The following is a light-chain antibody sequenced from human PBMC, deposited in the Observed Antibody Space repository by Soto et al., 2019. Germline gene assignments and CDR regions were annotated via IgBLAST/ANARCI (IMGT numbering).Light chain of an antibody. CDR1: QSVSSY. J-gene: IGKJ4*01. CDR3: QQSSNWPPGLT. CDR2: DAS. V-gene: IGKV3-11*01. Sequence: IVLTQSPATLSLSPGERATLSCRASQSVSSYLAWYQQKPGQAPRLLIYDASNRATGIPARFSGSGSGTDFTLTISSLEPEDFAVYYCQQSSNWPPGLTFGGGTKVDIK.